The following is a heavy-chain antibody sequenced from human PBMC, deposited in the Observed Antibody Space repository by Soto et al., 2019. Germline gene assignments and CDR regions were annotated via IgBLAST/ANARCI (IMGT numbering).Heavy chain of an antibody. J-gene: IGHJ6*03. V-gene: IGHV3-23*01. CDR1: GFTFNNYA. CDR3: AKGRGTNYYYHMDV. D-gene: IGHD1-26*01. CDR2: ITCSGDSA. Sequence: EVQLLESGGGLVQPGGSLRLSCAASGFTFNNYAISWVRQAPGKGLEWVSTITCSGDSAYYADSVKGRFIIYRDNSKNTLYMQMHSLGAEDSAISYCAKGRGTNYYYHMDVWGGGTTVTVSS.